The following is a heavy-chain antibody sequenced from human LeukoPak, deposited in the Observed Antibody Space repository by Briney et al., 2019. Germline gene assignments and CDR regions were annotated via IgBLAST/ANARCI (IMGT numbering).Heavy chain of an antibody. CDR1: GFTFSSYA. CDR2: IRGIVETT. D-gene: IGHD6-13*01. J-gene: IGHJ4*01. V-gene: IGHV3-23*01. CDR3: AKVAAAGPDYFDY. Sequence: PGGSLRLSCAAPGFTFSSYAMTWVRQAPGKGLEWVSGIRGIVETTYYADSVEGRFTISRDNSKNTLYLQMDSLRAEDTAAYYCAKVAAAGPDYFDYWGHGILVTVSS.